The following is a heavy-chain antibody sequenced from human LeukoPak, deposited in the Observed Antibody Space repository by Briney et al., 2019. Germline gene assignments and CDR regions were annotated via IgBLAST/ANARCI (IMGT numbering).Heavy chain of an antibody. CDR3: ARDERDTMVRGVAAAYYYGMDV. CDR2: INPSGGST. V-gene: IGHV1-46*01. J-gene: IGHJ6*04. D-gene: IGHD3-10*01. CDR1: GYTFTSYY. Sequence: VASVKVSCKASGYTFTSYYMHWVRQAPGQGLEWMGIINPSGGSTSYAQKFQGRVTMTRDTSTSTVYMELSSLRSEDTAVYYCARDERDTMVRGVAAAYYYGMDVWGKGTTVTVSS.